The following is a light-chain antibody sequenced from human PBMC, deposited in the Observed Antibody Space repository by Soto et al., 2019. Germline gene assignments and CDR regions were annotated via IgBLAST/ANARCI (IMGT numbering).Light chain of an antibody. CDR1: SSNIGAAYD. J-gene: IGLJ2*01. Sequence: QSVLTQSPSVSGAPGQRVTISCTGTSSNIGAAYDVNWYRHLPGTAPKLLIYGNTNRPSGVPDRFSGSKSSTSASLAITGRQADDEAVYYCQSYDSGLTGSVFGGGTKLTVL. CDR2: GNT. V-gene: IGLV1-40*01. CDR3: QSYDSGLTGSV.